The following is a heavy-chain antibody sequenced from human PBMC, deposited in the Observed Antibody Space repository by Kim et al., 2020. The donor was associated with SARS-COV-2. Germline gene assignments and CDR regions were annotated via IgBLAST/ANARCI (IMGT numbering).Heavy chain of an antibody. CDR1: GFTFSSYG. Sequence: GGSLRLSCAASGFTFSSYGMHWVRQAPGKGLEWVAVISYDGSNKYYADSVKGRFTISRDNSKNTLYLQMNSLRAEDTAVYYCAKDFVGGINYDYYYGMDVWGQGTTVTVSS. D-gene: IGHD3-16*01. CDR2: ISYDGSNK. CDR3: AKDFVGGINYDYYYGMDV. J-gene: IGHJ6*02. V-gene: IGHV3-30*18.